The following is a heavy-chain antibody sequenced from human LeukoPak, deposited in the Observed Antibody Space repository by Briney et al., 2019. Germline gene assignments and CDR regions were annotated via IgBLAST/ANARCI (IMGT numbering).Heavy chain of an antibody. CDR1: GFTFSSYA. CDR2: ISGSGGST. V-gene: IGHV3-23*01. Sequence: GGSLRLSCAASGFTFSSYAMSWVRQAPGKGLEWVSAISGSGGSTYYADSVKGRFTISRDNSKNTLYLQMNSLRAEDTAVYYCARDFMYSTSSGYWGQGTLVTVSS. D-gene: IGHD6-6*01. J-gene: IGHJ4*02. CDR3: ARDFMYSTSSGY.